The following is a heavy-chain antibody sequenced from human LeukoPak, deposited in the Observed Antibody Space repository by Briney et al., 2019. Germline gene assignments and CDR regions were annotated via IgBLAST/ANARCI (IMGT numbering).Heavy chain of an antibody. CDR2: INMDGSYT. V-gene: IGHV3-74*01. CDR3: TRDLYGDQDY. D-gene: IGHD4/OR15-4a*01. J-gene: IGHJ4*02. CDR1: GFTFSSYS. Sequence: GGSLRLSCAASGFTFSSYSMNWVRQAPGKGLAWVSRINMDGSYTSYADSVKGRFTISRDNAKNTLFLQMNSLGADDTAVYHCTRDLYGDQDYWGQGTLVTVST.